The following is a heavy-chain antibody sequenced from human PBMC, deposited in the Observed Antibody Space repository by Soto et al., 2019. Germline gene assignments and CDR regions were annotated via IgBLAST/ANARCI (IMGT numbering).Heavy chain of an antibody. V-gene: IGHV3-7*01. CDR3: ARDNSGIVVAEINFDY. D-gene: IGHD2-2*01. CDR1: GFTFSCYW. J-gene: IGHJ4*02. CDR2: IKQDGSEK. Sequence: PGGSLRLSCAASGFTFSCYWMSWVRQAPGKGLEWVADIKQDGSEKYYVDSVKGRFTISRDNAKKSLYLQMNSLRAEDTAVYYCARDNSGIVVAEINFDYWGQGTLVTV.